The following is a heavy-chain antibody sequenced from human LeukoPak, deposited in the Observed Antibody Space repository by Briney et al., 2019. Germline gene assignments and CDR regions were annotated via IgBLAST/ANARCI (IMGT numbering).Heavy chain of an antibody. CDR3: ARDLGGSYDY. CDR1: GGTFSSYA. J-gene: IGHJ4*02. D-gene: IGHD1-26*01. V-gene: IGHV1-69*05. Sequence: ASVKVSCKASGGTFSSYAISWVRQAPGQGLEWMGGIIPIFGTANYAQKLQGRVTMTTDTSTNTAYMDLRSLRSDDTALYYCARDLGGSYDYWGQGTLVTVSS. CDR2: IIPIFGTA.